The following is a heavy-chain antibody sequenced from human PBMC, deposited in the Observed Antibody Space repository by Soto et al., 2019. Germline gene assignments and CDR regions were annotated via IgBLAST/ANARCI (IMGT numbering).Heavy chain of an antibody. CDR3: ARDQSWSYYGFDY. J-gene: IGHJ4*02. CDR1: GGTFSSYA. D-gene: IGHD1-26*01. V-gene: IGHV1-69*01. CDR2: IIPIFGTA. Sequence: QVQLVQSGAEVKKPGASVKVSCKAAGGTFSSYAISWLRQSPGQGLEWMVGIIPIFGTANYAQKFQGRVTITAVEPPSTAYMELSSLRSEDTAVYYCARDQSWSYYGFDYWGQGTLVTVSS.